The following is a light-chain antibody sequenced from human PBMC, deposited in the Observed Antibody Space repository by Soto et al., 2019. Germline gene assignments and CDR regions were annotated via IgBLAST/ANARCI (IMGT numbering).Light chain of an antibody. CDR3: CSYAGSSTYV. CDR1: SSDVGSYNL. V-gene: IGLV2-23*01. J-gene: IGLJ1*01. CDR2: EGS. Sequence: SVLTQPASGYGFPGRSITISCPGTSSDVGSYNLISWYQQHPGKAPKLMIYEGSKRPSGVSNRFSGSKSGNTASLTISGLQAEDEADYYCCSYAGSSTYVFGTGTKVTVL.